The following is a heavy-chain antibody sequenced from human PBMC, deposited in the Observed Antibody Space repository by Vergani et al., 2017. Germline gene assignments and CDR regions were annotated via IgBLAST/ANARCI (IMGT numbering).Heavy chain of an antibody. J-gene: IGHJ4*02. V-gene: IGHV3-33*01. CDR2: IWNDGSNK. CDR3: AREPRITGTRAGGMDY. Sequence: QVQLVESGGGVVQPGRSLRLSCAASGFTFSSYGMHWVRQAPGKGLEWVAVIWNDGSNKYYADSVKGRFTISRDNSKNTLYLQMNSLRAEDTAVYYCAREPRITGTRAGGMDYWGQGTLVTVSS. CDR1: GFTFSSYG. D-gene: IGHD1-7*01.